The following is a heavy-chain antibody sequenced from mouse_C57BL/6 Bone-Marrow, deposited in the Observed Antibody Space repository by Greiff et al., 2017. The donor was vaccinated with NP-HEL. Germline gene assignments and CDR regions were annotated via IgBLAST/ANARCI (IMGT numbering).Heavy chain of an antibody. J-gene: IGHJ4*01. CDR2: IYPGSGST. CDR1: GYTFTSYW. V-gene: IGHV1-55*01. CDR3: ARAGYSGLAGDY. Sequence: VQLQQSGAELVKPGASVKMSCKASGYTFTSYWITWVKQRPGQGLEWIGDIYPGSGSTNYNEKFKSKATLTVDTSSSTAYMQLSSLTSEDSAVYYCARAGYSGLAGDYWGQGTSVTVSS. D-gene: IGHD1-1*01.